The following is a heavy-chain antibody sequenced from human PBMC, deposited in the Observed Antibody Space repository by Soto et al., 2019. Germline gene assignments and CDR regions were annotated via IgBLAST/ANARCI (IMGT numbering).Heavy chain of an antibody. V-gene: IGHV3-15*01. CDR1: GFTFSNAW. CDR2: IKSKTNGGTT. D-gene: IGHD6-6*01. Sequence: GGSLRLSCAASGFTFSNAWMSWVRQAPGKGLERVGRIKSKTNGGTTDYAAPVKGRFAISRDDSKNTVYLQMNSLKTEDTAVYYCTTDDPINKYWGQGTLVTVSS. CDR3: TTDDPINKY. J-gene: IGHJ4*02.